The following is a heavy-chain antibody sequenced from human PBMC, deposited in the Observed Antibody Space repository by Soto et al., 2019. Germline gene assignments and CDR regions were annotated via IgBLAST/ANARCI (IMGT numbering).Heavy chain of an antibody. CDR2: IYYSRST. D-gene: IGHD4-4*01. J-gene: IGHJ6*02. CDR3: ARGTDYTQIASYHYGLDV. CDR1: GGSSRSYD. V-gene: IGHV4-59*01. Sequence: SETLSLICNVSGGSSRSYDRSWIRQPGGKGMEWIAYIYYSRSTTYNPSLKRPVTVSVDMSKNQFSLPLTSVTAADTAVYYCARGTDYTQIASYHYGLDVWGQGTTVTVSS.